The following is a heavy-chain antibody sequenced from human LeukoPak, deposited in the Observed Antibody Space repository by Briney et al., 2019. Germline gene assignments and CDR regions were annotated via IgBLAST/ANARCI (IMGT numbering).Heavy chain of an antibody. CDR1: GYTFINYF. Sequence: ASVKVSCKPSGYTFINYFIHWVRQAPGQGLEWMGVINPRSGSTTYAQKFQGRVTMTRDTSTSTAYVELSSLRSEDTVVYYCAREGDAYKNFDYWGQGTLVTVSS. J-gene: IGHJ4*02. CDR2: INPRSGST. CDR3: AREGDAYKNFDY. D-gene: IGHD5-24*01. V-gene: IGHV1-46*01.